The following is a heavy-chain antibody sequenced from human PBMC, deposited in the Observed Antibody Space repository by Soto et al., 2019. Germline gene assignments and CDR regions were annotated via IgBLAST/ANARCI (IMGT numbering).Heavy chain of an antibody. J-gene: IGHJ4*02. CDR3: AKDLDCTNGVCYYFDY. CDR1: GFTFSSYA. V-gene: IGHV3-23*01. Sequence: GGSLRLSCAASGFTFSSYAMSWVRQAPGKGLEWVSAISGSGGSTYYADSVKGRFTISRDNSKNTLYLQMNSLRAEDTAVYYCAKDLDCTNGVCYYFDYWGQGTLVTVSS. CDR2: ISGSGGST. D-gene: IGHD2-8*01.